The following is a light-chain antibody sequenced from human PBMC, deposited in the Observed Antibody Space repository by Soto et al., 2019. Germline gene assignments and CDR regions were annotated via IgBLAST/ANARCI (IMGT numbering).Light chain of an antibody. V-gene: IGKV1-33*01. J-gene: IGKJ1*01. Sequence: DIQMTQSPSSLSASAGDRVTITCQASQDIRNYLNWYQQKPGKAPKLLIYDASNLETGVPSRFSGSGSGTDFTLKISRVEAGDVGVYYCMQTLLTWTFGQGTKVEIK. CDR2: DAS. CDR3: MQTLLTWT. CDR1: QDIRNY.